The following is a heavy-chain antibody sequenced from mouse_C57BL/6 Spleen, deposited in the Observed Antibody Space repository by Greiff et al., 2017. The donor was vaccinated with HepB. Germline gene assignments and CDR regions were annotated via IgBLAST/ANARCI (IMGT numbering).Heavy chain of an antibody. Sequence: LVESGPGLVKPSQSLSLTCSVTGYSITSGYYWNWIRQFPGNKLEWMGYISYDGSNNYNPSLKNRISITRDTSKNQFFLKLNSVTTEDTATYYCARDLLWLRFDYWGQGTTLTVSS. CDR1: GYSITSGYY. D-gene: IGHD2-9*01. J-gene: IGHJ2*01. V-gene: IGHV3-6*01. CDR2: ISYDGSN. CDR3: ARDLLWLRFDY.